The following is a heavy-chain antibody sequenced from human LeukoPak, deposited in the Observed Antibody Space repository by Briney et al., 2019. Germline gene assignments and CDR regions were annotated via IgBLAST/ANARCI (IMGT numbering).Heavy chain of an antibody. CDR3: ARDLSRYYDILTNAFDI. CDR1: GFSISSYE. CDR2: VSSSGSTI. D-gene: IGHD3-9*01. V-gene: IGHV3-48*03. Sequence: GGSLRLSCAASGFSISSYEMNWVRQAPGKGLEWVSHVSSSGSTIWYADSVKGRFTISRDNAKNSLYLQMNSLRSDDTAVYYCARDLSRYYDILTNAFDIWGQGTMVTVSS. J-gene: IGHJ3*02.